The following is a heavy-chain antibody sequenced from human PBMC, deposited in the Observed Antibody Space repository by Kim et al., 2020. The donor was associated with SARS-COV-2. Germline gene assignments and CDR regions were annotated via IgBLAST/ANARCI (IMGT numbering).Heavy chain of an antibody. V-gene: IGHV3-23*01. Sequence: GGSLRLSCAASVFTFNTFAMSWVRQAPGKGLEWVSGISGSGGSTYYADSVKGRFTISRDSSKNTLHLQMTSLRADDTAVYYCGKGAGGGHLGQGTLVTVS. CDR1: VFTFNTFA. CDR3: GKGAGGGH. D-gene: IGHD1-26*01. J-gene: IGHJ4*02. CDR2: ISGSGGST.